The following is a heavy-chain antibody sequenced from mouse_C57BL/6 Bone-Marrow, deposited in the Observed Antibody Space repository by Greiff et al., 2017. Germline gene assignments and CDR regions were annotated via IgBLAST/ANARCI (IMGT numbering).Heavy chain of an antibody. J-gene: IGHJ2*01. Sequence: EVQLQQSGPELVKPGASVKMSCKASGYTFTDYNMHWVKQSHGKSLEWIGYINPNNVGTSYNQKFKGKATLTVNKSASTAYMELRSLTSEDSAVYYCARRIYYDYVYYFDYWGQGTTLTVSS. V-gene: IGHV1-22*01. D-gene: IGHD2-4*01. CDR3: ARRIYYDYVYYFDY. CDR1: GYTFTDYN. CDR2: INPNNVGT.